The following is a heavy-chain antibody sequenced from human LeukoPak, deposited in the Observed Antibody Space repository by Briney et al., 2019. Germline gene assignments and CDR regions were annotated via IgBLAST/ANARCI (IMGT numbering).Heavy chain of an antibody. J-gene: IGHJ4*02. V-gene: IGHV3-7*01. CDR1: GFTFSNYW. CDR3: ARGLLGGAFDY. CDR2: IKQDGSEK. Sequence: GGSLRLSCAVSGFTFSNYWMSWVRQAPGKGLEWVANIKQDGSEKYYVDSVEGRFTISRDNAKNSLYLQMNSLRAEDTAVYFCARGLLGGAFDYWGQGTLVTVSS. D-gene: IGHD6-25*01.